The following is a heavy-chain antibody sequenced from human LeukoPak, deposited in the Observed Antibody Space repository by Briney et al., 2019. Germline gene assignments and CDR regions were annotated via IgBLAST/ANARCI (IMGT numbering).Heavy chain of an antibody. CDR3: ARLSGIAAAGRDY. Sequence: SVKVSCKASGGTFSSYAISWVRQAPGQGLEWMGRIIPILGIANYAQKFQGRVTITADKSTSTAYMELSSLRSEDTAVYYCARLSGIAAAGRDYWGQGTLVTVSS. J-gene: IGHJ4*02. V-gene: IGHV1-69*10. CDR1: GGTFSSYA. CDR2: IIPILGIA. D-gene: IGHD6-13*01.